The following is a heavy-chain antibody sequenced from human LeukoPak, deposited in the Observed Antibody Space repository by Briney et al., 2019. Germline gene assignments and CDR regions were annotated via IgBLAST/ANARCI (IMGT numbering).Heavy chain of an antibody. V-gene: IGHV3-33*01. J-gene: IGHJ4*02. CDR3: ARDLRYSNGHPFDY. CDR1: GFTFSSYG. Sequence: GGSLRLSCAASGFTFSSYGMPWVRQAPGKGLEWVALIWYDGSNKYYGNSVKGRFAISRDNSKNTLYLQMDSLRAEDTAVYYCARDLRYSNGHPFDYWGQGTLVTVSS. CDR2: IWYDGSNK. D-gene: IGHD6-19*01.